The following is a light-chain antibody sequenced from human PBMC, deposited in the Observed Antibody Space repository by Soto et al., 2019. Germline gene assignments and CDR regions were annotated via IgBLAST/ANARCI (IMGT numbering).Light chain of an antibody. CDR1: QSVYST. Sequence: EIVMTQSPATLSVSPGERATLSCRASQSVYSTLAWDQQKPGQAPSLLIYHASTRATGIPARFSGSGSGTDFTLTLSSLQSEDCAVYYCQQYNKWPRTFGGGTKLEIK. CDR3: QQYNKWPRT. J-gene: IGKJ4*01. V-gene: IGKV3-15*01. CDR2: HAS.